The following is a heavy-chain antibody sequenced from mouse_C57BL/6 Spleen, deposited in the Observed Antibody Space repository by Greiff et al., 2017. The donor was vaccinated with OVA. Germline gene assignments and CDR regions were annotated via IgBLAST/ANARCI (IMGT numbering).Heavy chain of an antibody. J-gene: IGHJ3*01. D-gene: IGHD1-1*01. CDR2: ISSGGDYI. CDR3: TRDDYYGSVFAY. Sequence: DVKLQESGEGLVKPGGSLKLSCAASGFTFSSYAMSWVRQTPEKRLEWVAYISSGGDYIYYADTVKGRFTISRDNARNTLYLQMSSLKSEDTAMYYCTRDDYYGSVFAYWGQGTLVTVSA. V-gene: IGHV5-9-1*02. CDR1: GFTFSSYA.